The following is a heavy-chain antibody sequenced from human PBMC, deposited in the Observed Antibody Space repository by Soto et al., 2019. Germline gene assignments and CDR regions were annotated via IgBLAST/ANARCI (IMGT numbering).Heavy chain of an antibody. CDR2: ISGSGGST. J-gene: IGHJ5*02. CDR1: GFTFSSYA. Sequence: EVQLLESGGGLVQPGGSLRLSCAASGFTFSSYAMSWVRQAPGKGLEWVSAISGSGGSTYYADSVKGRFTISRDNSKNALDLQVNSLRADDTAVYYCASGGITIFGAVTQGGWLDPWGQGTLVTVSS. V-gene: IGHV3-23*01. CDR3: ASGGITIFGAVTQGGWLDP. D-gene: IGHD3-3*01.